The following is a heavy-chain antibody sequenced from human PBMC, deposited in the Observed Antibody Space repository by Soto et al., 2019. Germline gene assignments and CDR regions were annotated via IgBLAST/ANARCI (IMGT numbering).Heavy chain of an antibody. CDR1: GGSFSGYY. J-gene: IGHJ5*02. CDR2: INHSGST. D-gene: IGHD6-13*01. Sequence: SETLSLTCAVDGGSFSGYYWSLIRQPPGTGLEWIGEINHSGSTNYNPSLKSRVTISVDTSKNQFSLKLCSVTAADTAVYYCARGSSSWYSVMIVVRWFDPWGQGTLVTVSS. CDR3: ARGSSSWYSVMIVVRWFDP. V-gene: IGHV4-34*01.